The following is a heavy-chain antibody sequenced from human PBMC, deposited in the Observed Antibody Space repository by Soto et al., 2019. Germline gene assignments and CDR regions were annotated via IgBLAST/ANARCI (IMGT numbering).Heavy chain of an antibody. CDR1: GYTFTSYY. V-gene: IGHV1-46*01. CDR2: INPSGGST. J-gene: IGHJ6*02. Sequence: GASVKVSCKASGYTFTSYYMHWVRQAPGQGLEWMGIINPSGGSTSYAQKFQGRVTMTRDTSTSTVYMELSSLRSEDTAVYYCARDTGVGAIYYYYGMDVWGQGTTVTVSS. D-gene: IGHD1-26*01. CDR3: ARDTGVGAIYYYYGMDV.